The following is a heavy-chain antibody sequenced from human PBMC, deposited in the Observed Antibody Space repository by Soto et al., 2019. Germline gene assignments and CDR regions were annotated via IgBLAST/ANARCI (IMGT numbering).Heavy chain of an antibody. V-gene: IGHV3-30-3*01. D-gene: IGHD3-10*01. CDR1: GFTFSRYT. J-gene: IGHJ4*02. CDR3: ARDDEVGSDCDLGY. CDR2: ISDDGNNK. Sequence: QVQLVESGGGVVQPGRSLRLSCAASGFTFSRYTMHWVRQAPGKGLEWMAFISDDGNNKYYADSVKGQFTISRDNSKNTLYLQMNSLRTEDTAVYYCARDDEVGSDCDLGYWGQGTLVTVSS.